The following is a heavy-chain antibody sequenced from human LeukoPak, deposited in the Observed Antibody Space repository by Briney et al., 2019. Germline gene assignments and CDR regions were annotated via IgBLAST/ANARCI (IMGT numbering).Heavy chain of an antibody. D-gene: IGHD6-19*01. CDR2: ISYDGSNK. J-gene: IGHJ4*02. CDR1: GFTFNTYS. V-gene: IGHV3-30*03. Sequence: GGSLRLSCAASGFTFNTYSMNWVRQAPGKGLEWVAVISYDGSNKYYADSVKGRFTISRDNSKNTLYLQMNSLRADDTAVYYCARDLVLSQWLVKGILDYWGQGTLVTVSS. CDR3: ARDLVLSQWLVKGILDY.